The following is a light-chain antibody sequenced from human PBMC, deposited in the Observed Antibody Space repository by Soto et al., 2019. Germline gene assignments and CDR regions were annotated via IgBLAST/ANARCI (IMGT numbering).Light chain of an antibody. CDR2: GAS. Sequence: EVVLTQSPVTLSLSPGERATLSCRASQSFRGLLAWYQQKPGQAPTLLIYGASARASGIPARFSGSGSGTEFTLTISSLQSEDFAVYYCQHYNNWPFTFGQGTKLEIK. V-gene: IGKV3-15*01. CDR1: QSFRGL. J-gene: IGKJ2*01. CDR3: QHYNNWPFT.